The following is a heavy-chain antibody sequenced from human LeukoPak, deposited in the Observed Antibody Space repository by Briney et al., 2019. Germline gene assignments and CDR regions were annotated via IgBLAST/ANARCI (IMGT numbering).Heavy chain of an antibody. Sequence: GASVKVSCKTSGYTFTGYYMHWVRQAPGQGLEWMGRINPNSGGTNYAQKFQGRVTMTRDTSISTAYMELSRLRSDDTAVYYCARSASEAAAGEDWFDPWGQGTLVTVSS. D-gene: IGHD6-13*01. CDR2: INPNSGGT. V-gene: IGHV1-2*06. CDR3: ARSASEAAAGEDWFDP. J-gene: IGHJ5*02. CDR1: GYTFTGYY.